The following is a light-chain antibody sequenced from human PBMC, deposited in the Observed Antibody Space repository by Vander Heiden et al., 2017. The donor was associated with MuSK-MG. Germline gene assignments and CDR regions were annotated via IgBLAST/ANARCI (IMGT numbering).Light chain of an antibody. Sequence: DIQMTQSPSSLSAPVGDRVTIPCRASPSISNYLNWYQQKPGKAPRLLIYAASNLQSGVPSRFSGSGSGTDFTLTISSLQLEDFATYFCQQTHSTPITFGQGTRLEI. CDR1: PSISNY. V-gene: IGKV1-39*01. J-gene: IGKJ5*01. CDR3: QQTHSTPIT. CDR2: AAS.